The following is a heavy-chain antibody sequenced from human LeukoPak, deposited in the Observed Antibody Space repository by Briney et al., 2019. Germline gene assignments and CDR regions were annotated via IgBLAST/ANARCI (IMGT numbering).Heavy chain of an antibody. J-gene: IGHJ4*02. Sequence: ASVKVSCKASGYTFTGYYMHWVRQAPGQGLEWMGWINPNSGGTNYAQKFQGRVTMTRDTSIGTAYMELSRLRSDDTAVYYCARDWLYCGGDCYDQPPVDYWGQGTLVTVSS. V-gene: IGHV1-2*02. CDR2: INPNSGGT. D-gene: IGHD2-21*02. CDR1: GYTFTGYY. CDR3: ARDWLYCGGDCYDQPPVDY.